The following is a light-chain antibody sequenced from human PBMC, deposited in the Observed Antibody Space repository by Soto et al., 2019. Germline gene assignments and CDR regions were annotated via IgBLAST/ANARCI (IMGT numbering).Light chain of an antibody. V-gene: IGKV3-20*01. J-gene: IGKJ1*01. CDR1: QSVSSIY. Sequence: EIVLTQSPGTLSLSPGERATLSCRASQSVSSIYLAWYQQKPGQAPRLVIYGASNRATGVPDRFSGSGSGTVFSLTISRLEPEDFAVYYCKQYGGSWTFGQGTKVEIK. CDR2: GAS. CDR3: KQYGGSWT.